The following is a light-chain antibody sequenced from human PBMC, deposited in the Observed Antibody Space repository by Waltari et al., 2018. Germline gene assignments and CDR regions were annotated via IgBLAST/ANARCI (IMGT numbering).Light chain of an antibody. J-gene: IGKJ5*01. CDR3: QQYNNWQIT. Sequence: EVVMTHSPATLSVSPGERVTLSCRASQSVGYHLAWFHQQPGQAPRLLIYGASTRATDIPDRFSGSGSGTAFTLTISSLQSEDFANYYCQQYNNWQITLGQGTRLDLK. CDR2: GAS. V-gene: IGKV3-15*01. CDR1: QSVGYH.